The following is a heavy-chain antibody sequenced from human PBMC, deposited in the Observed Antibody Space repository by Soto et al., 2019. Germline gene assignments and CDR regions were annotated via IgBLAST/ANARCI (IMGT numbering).Heavy chain of an antibody. CDR3: VRGGVY. D-gene: IGHD2-8*01. CDR2: ISSSGSTM. Sequence: GGSLRLSCGASGFTFSNYEMNWVRQAPGKGLEWVSYISSSGSTMYYADSVKGRFTISRDNAKNSLYLQMNSLKVEDTAVYYCVRGGVYWGQGTLVTVSS. J-gene: IGHJ4*02. V-gene: IGHV3-48*03. CDR1: GFTFSNYE.